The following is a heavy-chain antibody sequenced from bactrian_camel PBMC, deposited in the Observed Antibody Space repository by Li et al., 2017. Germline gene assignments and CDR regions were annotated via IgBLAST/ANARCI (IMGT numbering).Heavy chain of an antibody. CDR2: IYTGLGEP. V-gene: IGHV3S54*01. CDR3: ATGHLNIHLWLGYVPPAYAFSN. J-gene: IGHJ4*01. Sequence: HVQLVESGGGSAQVGGSLKLSCAVSGNSVRRSCMGWFRQAPGKEREGVAFIYTGLGEPYYADSVKGRFTISQDKTENTVYLHMASLIPEDTAMYYCATGHLNIHLWLGYVPPAYAFSNWGQGTQVTVS. CDR1: GNSVRRSC. D-gene: IGHD1*01.